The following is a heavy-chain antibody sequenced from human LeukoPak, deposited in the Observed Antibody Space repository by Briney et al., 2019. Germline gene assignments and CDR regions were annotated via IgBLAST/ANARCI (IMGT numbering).Heavy chain of an antibody. V-gene: IGHV1-2*06. D-gene: IGHD1-26*01. J-gene: IGHJ4*02. CDR3: ASRRDSGSFGADY. CDR1: GRTFTGHY. CDR2: IDPNSGGP. Sequence: ASVKVSCRASGRTFTGHYIHWVRQAPGQGLEWMGRIDPNSGGPNYAQKFQGRVTITRDTPISTAYMELSRLTSDDTAVYYCASRRDSGSFGADYWGQGTLVTVSS.